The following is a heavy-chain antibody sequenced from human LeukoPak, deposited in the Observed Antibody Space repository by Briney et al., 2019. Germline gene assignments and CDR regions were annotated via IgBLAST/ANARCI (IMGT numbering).Heavy chain of an antibody. CDR3: AKDLVNFDITMVWGPLDY. CDR2: IGYDGSKK. Sequence: GRSLSLSCTASGFPFSSYGLHWVRQAPGKGLEWVAVIGYDGSKKYYADSVRGRFTISRDNSKNTLYLQMSSLRVEDTAIYYCAKDLVNFDITMVWGPLDYWGQGTPVTVSS. CDR1: GFPFSSYG. D-gene: IGHD3-10*01. J-gene: IGHJ4*02. V-gene: IGHV3-33*06.